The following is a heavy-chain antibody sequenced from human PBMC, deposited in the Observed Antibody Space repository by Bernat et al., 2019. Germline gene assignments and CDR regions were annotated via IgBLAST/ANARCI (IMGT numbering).Heavy chain of an antibody. V-gene: IGHV3-23*01. CDR1: GFTFGNYV. CDR3: TRVPRSTMETVETDY. CDR2: ISGFGDNT. D-gene: IGHD3-10*01. Sequence: EVQVLESGGGLVQPGGSLRLSCTASGFTFGNYVLRWVRQAPEKGLEWVSSISGFGDNTYYADSVKGRFTISRDNSKNTLYLQMNGLRAEDTAVYYCTRVPRSTMETVETDYWGQGTLVTVSS. J-gene: IGHJ4*02.